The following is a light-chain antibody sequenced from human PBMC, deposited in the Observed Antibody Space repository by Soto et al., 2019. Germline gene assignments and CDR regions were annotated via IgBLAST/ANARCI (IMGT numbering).Light chain of an antibody. J-gene: IGKJ2*01. V-gene: IGKV1-39*01. CDR2: AAS. CDR1: QSISSY. Sequence: DVQMTQPPSSLSASVGDRITITCRASQSISSYLNWYQQKPGKAPNLLIYAASSLQSGVPSRFSGSGSWTDFTLTISSLQPEDFATYYCQQSYSTPNSLGRGTKLEIK. CDR3: QQSYSTPNS.